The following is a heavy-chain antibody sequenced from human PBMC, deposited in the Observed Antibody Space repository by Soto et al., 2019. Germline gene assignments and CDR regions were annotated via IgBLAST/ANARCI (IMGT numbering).Heavy chain of an antibody. CDR1: GGSISSGDYY. D-gene: IGHD2-2*02. J-gene: IGHJ5*02. CDR2: IYYSGST. CDR3: ARDIRWRVVPAAIPDNWFDP. V-gene: IGHV4-30-4*01. Sequence: PSETLSLTCTVSGGSISSGDYYWSWIRQPPGKGLEWIGYIYYSGSTYYNPSLKSRVTISVDTSKNQFSLKLSSVTAADTAVYYCARDIRWRVVPAAIPDNWFDPWGQGTLVPVSS.